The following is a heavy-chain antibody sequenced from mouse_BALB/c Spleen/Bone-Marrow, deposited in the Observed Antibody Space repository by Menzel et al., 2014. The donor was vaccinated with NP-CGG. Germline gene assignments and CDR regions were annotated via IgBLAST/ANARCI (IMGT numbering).Heavy chain of an antibody. J-gene: IGHJ2*01. V-gene: IGHV1S137*01. CDR3: AGGLLGYFDY. CDR1: GYTFTDYP. Sequence: VKVVESGPELVRPGVSVKISCKGSGYTFTDYPMHWVKQSHAKSLEWIGVISIYSGNTNYNQNFKGKAKMTVDKSSSTVYMELAGLTSEDSAIYRCAGGLLGYFDYWGQGTPLTVSS. CDR2: ISIYSGNT.